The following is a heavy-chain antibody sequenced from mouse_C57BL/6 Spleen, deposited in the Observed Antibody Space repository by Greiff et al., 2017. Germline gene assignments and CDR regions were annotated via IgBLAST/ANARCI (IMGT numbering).Heavy chain of an antibody. CDR2: IYPGSGST. CDR3: AREEDGYSWFAY. J-gene: IGHJ3*01. CDR1: GYTFTSYW. D-gene: IGHD2-3*01. Sequence: QVQLQQPGAELVKPGASVKMSCKASGYTFTSYWITWVKPRPGQGLEWIGDIYPGSGSTNYNEKFKSKATLTVDTSSSTAYMQLSSLTSEDSAVYYCAREEDGYSWFAYWGQGTLVTVSA. V-gene: IGHV1-55*01.